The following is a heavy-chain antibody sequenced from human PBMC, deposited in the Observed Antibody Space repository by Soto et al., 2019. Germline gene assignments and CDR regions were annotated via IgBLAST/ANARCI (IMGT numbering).Heavy chain of an antibody. V-gene: IGHV1-18*01. CDR3: ARSDQYFDWLPQSPYYFDY. D-gene: IGHD3-9*01. CDR1: GYTFTSYG. J-gene: IGHJ4*02. Sequence: QVQLVQSGAEVKKPGASVKVSCKASGYTFTSYGISWVRQAPGQGLAWMGWISGYNGNTNYSQKLQGRVTMTTDTSTSTAYMELRSLRSDDTAVYFCARSDQYFDWLPQSPYYFDYWGQGTLVTVSS. CDR2: ISGYNGNT.